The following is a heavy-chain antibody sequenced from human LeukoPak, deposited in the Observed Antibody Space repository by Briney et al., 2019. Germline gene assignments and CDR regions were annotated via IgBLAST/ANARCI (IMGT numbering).Heavy chain of an antibody. CDR2: INEGGSTT. D-gene: IGHD1-26*01. CDR1: GFTFSSNW. J-gene: IGHJ4*02. V-gene: IGHV3-74*01. CDR3: ARDLGGRSGH. Sequence: PGGSLRLSCAASGFTFSSNWMHWVRQAPGKGLVWVSRINEGGSTTNYADSVKGRSTIFRDNAKNTLYLQMNSLRAEDTAVYYCARDLGGRSGHWGQGTLVTVSS.